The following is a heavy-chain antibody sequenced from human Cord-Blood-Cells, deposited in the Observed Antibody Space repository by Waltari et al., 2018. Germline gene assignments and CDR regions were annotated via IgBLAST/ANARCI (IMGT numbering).Heavy chain of an antibody. V-gene: IGHV3-53*01. Sequence: EVQLVESGGGLIQPGGSLRLSCAASVFTVSSNYMSWLRQAPGKGLEWVSVIYSGGSTYYADSVKGRFTISRDNSKNTLYLQMNSLRAEDTAVYYCARATSVVVPAAFDYWGQGTLVTVSS. CDR3: ARATSVVVPAAFDY. CDR2: IYSGGST. D-gene: IGHD2-2*01. CDR1: VFTVSSNY. J-gene: IGHJ4*02.